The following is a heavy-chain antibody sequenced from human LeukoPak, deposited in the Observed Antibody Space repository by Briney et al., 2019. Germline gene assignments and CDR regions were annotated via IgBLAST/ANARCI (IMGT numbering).Heavy chain of an antibody. CDR1: GYSFTNYW. V-gene: IGHV5-51*01. J-gene: IGHJ5*02. Sequence: GESLKISCKGSGYSFTNYWIGWVREIPGKGLEWVGVIYPGDSDTRYSPSFPGQVTISADKSITTAYLQWSSLKASDTAIYYCARLSVEYSSGPAFDPWGQGTLVTVSS. CDR3: ARLSVEYSSGPAFDP. CDR2: IYPGDSDT. D-gene: IGHD6-19*01.